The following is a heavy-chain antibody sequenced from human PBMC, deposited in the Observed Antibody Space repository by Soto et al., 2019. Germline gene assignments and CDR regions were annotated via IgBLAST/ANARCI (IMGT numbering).Heavy chain of an antibody. CDR2: IWYDGSNK. CDR3: ARDRSDTAMVTTYIFDY. V-gene: IGHV3-33*01. Sequence: QVQLVESGGGVVQPGRSLRLSCAASGFTFSSYGMHWVRQAPGKGLEWVAVIWYDGSNKYYADSVKGRFTISRDNSKNTQYLQMNSLRAEVTAVYYCARDRSDTAMVTTYIFDYWGQGTLVTVSS. J-gene: IGHJ4*02. CDR1: GFTFSSYG. D-gene: IGHD5-18*01.